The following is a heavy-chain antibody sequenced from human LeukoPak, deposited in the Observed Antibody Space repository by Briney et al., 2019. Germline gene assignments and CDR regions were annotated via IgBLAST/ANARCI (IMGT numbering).Heavy chain of an antibody. CDR3: AGGQRVVAARSWFDP. V-gene: IGHV4-59*08. Sequence: KATATLSLTCTVSGGFISSYYWSWIRQPPGKGLEWNGYIYYSGSTNYNPSLKSRVTISVDTSKNHFSLMLSSVTAADTAVYYCAGGQRVVAARSWFDPWGQGTLVNVSS. CDR1: GGFISSYY. CDR2: IYYSGST. D-gene: IGHD2-15*01. J-gene: IGHJ5*02.